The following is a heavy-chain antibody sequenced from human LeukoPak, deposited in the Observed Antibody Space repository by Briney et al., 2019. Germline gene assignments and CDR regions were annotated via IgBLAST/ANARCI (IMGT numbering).Heavy chain of an antibody. CDR3: ARGYSGYDIPPFDP. Sequence: TSGGSLRLSCAASGVTFSSYSMNWVRQAPGKGLEWVSSISSSSSYIYYADSVKGRFTISRDNAKNSLYLQMNSLRAEDTAVYYCARGYSGYDIPPFDPWGQGTLVTVSS. J-gene: IGHJ5*02. V-gene: IGHV3-21*01. D-gene: IGHD5-12*01. CDR2: ISSSSSYI. CDR1: GVTFSSYS.